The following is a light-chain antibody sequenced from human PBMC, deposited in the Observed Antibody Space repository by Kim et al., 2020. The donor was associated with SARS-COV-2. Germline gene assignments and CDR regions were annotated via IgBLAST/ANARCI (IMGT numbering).Light chain of an antibody. V-gene: IGKV3-20*01. CDR2: DVS. CDR3: QQYGSQPLT. CDR1: QSVSRHF. J-gene: IGKJ4*01. Sequence: IVLTQSPATLSLVPGERVTLSCRASQSVSRHFLAWYKQTPGQGPRLLIHDVSARASGTPERFSGSGSGTDFTLTITRVEPEDFGVYFCQQYGSQPLTFGGGTKLEI.